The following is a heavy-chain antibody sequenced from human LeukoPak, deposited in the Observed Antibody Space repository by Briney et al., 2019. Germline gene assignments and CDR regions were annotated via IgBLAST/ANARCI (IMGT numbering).Heavy chain of an antibody. V-gene: IGHV4-61*02. CDR2: FYTSGST. D-gene: IGHD1-1*01. Sequence: SETLSLTCTVSGGSISSGSYYWSWIRQPAGKGLEWIGRFYTSGSTYYNPSLKSRVTISVDTSKNQFSLNLNSVTAADTAVYYCARSQSKRRGPVAPYYYYMDVWGKGTTVAISS. CDR3: ARSQSKRRGPVAPYYYYMDV. CDR1: GGSISSGSYY. J-gene: IGHJ6*03.